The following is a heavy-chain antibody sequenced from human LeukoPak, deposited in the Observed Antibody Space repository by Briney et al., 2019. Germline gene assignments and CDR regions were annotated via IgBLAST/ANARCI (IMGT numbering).Heavy chain of an antibody. J-gene: IGHJ4*02. D-gene: IGHD3-9*01. V-gene: IGHV3-21*01. CDR2: ITSGGDYI. CDR1: GFTFNTFN. Sequence: GGSLRLSCAASGFTFNTFNMNWVRQAPGKGLEWVSSITSGGDYIYYADSVEGRFTTSRDNAKNSLSLQLNSLRVEDTAVYYCARGHYDVLAASYKWAPDYWGQGTLVTVSS. CDR3: ARGHYDVLAASYKWAPDY.